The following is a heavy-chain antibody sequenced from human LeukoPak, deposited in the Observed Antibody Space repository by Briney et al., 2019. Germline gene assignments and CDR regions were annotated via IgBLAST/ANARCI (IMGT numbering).Heavy chain of an antibody. CDR2: INPSGGST. CDR1: GYTFTSYY. D-gene: IGHD3-10*01. Sequence: ASVKVSCKASGYTFTSYYMHWVRQAPGQGLEWMGIINPSGGSTSYAQKFQGRVTMTRNTSISTAYMELSSLRSEDTAVYYCARVVEWFGESMDVWGKGTTVTVSS. J-gene: IGHJ6*03. CDR3: ARVVEWFGESMDV. V-gene: IGHV1-46*01.